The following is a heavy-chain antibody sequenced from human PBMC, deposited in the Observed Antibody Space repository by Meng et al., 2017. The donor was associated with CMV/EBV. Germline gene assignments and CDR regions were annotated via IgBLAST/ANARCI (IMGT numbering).Heavy chain of an antibody. CDR3: ATQRGVTGRRDYYDYYNMDV. V-gene: IGHV1-46*01. Sequence: ASVKVSCKASGYTFSNYYMHWVRQAPGHGLEWVGMINTRGGGTSYAQKFQGRVTMTRDTSTSTVYMELSSLRSEDTAVYYCATQRGVTGRRDYYDYYNMDVWGQGTTVTVSS. J-gene: IGHJ6*02. CDR1: GYTFSNYY. D-gene: IGHD3-10*01. CDR2: INTRGGGT.